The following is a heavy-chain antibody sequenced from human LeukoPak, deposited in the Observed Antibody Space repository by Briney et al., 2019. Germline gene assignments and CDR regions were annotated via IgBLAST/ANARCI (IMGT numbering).Heavy chain of an antibody. J-gene: IGHJ4*02. CDR2: IVVGSGDT. Sequence: GTSVKVSCKASGFTFISSARQWVRQAPGQRLEWMGWIVVGSGDTNYAQKFQERVTITRDMSTSTTYMELSSLRPEDTAVYYCAATPKTVTRLESHIPWGQGTLVTVSP. D-gene: IGHD4-17*01. CDR3: AATPKTVTRLESHIP. V-gene: IGHV1-58*02. CDR1: GFTFISSA.